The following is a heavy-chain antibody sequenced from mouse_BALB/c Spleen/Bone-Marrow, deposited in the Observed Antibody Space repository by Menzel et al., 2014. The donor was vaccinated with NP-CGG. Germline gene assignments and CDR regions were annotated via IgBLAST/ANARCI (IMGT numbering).Heavy chain of an antibody. CDR3: AIGEYDGGDYYAMDY. CDR1: GYSFTSYY. D-gene: IGHD2-14*01. V-gene: IGHV1-66*01. CDR2: IFPGSGNT. Sequence: QVQLQQSGPELVKPGASVKISCKASGYSFTSYYIHWVKQRPGQGLEWIGWIFPGSGNTKYNEKFKGKATLTADTSSSSDYMQLSSRTTEGCTVEFCAIGEYDGGDYYAMDYWGQGTSVTVSS. J-gene: IGHJ4*01.